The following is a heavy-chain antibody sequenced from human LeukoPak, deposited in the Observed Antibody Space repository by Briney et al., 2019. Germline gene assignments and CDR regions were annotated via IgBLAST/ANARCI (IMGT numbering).Heavy chain of an antibody. CDR2: ISSSGDST. J-gene: IGHJ5*02. CDR3: ARPLMYYYGSETYFWFDP. Sequence: GGSLRLSCAASGFTFSSYAMSWVRQAPGKGLEWVSVISSSGDSTYYADSVKGRFTISRDNSKNTLYLQMNSLRAEDTAVYYCARPLMYYYGSETYFWFDPWGQGTLVTVPS. V-gene: IGHV3-23*01. CDR1: GFTFSSYA. D-gene: IGHD3-10*01.